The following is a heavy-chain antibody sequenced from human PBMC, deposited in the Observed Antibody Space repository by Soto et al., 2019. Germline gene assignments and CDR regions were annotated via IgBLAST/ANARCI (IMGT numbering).Heavy chain of an antibody. CDR2: IQYDGSIK. J-gene: IGHJ4*02. V-gene: IGHV3-33*01. CDR1: GFTFSNYG. D-gene: IGHD7-27*01. Sequence: QVQLVESGGGVVQPGRSLRLSCAASGFTFSNYGMHWVRQAPGKGLEWVAAIQYDGSIKYYIDSVKGRFTISRDDSKNTLYFQVSSVDAEDTSVYYSARDNCGSPRCFDYWGQGTLVTVYS. CDR3: ARDNCGSPRCFDY.